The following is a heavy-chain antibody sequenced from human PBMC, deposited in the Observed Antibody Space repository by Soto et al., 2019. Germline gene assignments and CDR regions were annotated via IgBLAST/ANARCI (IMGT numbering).Heavy chain of an antibody. CDR3: AREKAYNWKPPGYGMDV. Sequence: QVQLQESGPGLVKPSETLSLTCTVSGDSISNYYWSWIRQPPGKRLEWIGYIYYSGSTIYNPSLKSRVTISLDTSKNQFSLNLSSVTAADTAVYYCAREKAYNWKPPGYGMDVWGQGTTVTVSS. V-gene: IGHV4-59*01. D-gene: IGHD1-20*01. CDR2: IYYSGST. CDR1: GDSISNYY. J-gene: IGHJ6*02.